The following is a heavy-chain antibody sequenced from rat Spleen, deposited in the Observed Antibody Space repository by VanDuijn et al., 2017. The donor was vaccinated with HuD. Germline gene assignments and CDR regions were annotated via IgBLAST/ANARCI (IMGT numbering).Heavy chain of an antibody. V-gene: IGHV2-13*01. Sequence: QVQLKESGPGLVQPSQTLSLTCTVSGFSLSNYGVFWVRQPPGKGLEWMGLIWGNGNTNYNSALKSRLSISRDPSKSQVYLKMNSLQTEDTAIYYCTRDDYRGWFAYWGQGTLVTVSS. D-gene: IGHD1-7*01. CDR1: GFSLSNYG. J-gene: IGHJ3*01. CDR2: IWGNGNT. CDR3: TRDDYRGWFAY.